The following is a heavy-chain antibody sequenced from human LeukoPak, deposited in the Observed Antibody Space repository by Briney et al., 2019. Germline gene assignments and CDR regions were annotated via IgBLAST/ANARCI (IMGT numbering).Heavy chain of an antibody. CDR2: IGTAGDP. Sequence: GGSLRLSCAASGLTLSSYDMHWVRQATGKGLEWVSAIGTAGDPYYPGSVKGRFTISRENAKNSLYLQMNSLRAGDTAVYYCARALGAAAGPYYYYYGMDVWGKGTTVTVSS. CDR1: GLTLSSYD. D-gene: IGHD6-13*01. V-gene: IGHV3-13*05. J-gene: IGHJ6*04. CDR3: ARALGAAAGPYYYYYGMDV.